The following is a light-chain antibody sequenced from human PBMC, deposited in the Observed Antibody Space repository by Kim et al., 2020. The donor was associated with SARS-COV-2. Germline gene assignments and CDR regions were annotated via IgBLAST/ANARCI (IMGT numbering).Light chain of an antibody. Sequence: DIQMTQSPPSLSASVGDRVTITCQARQDISNHLNWYQQKPGKAPKLLIYDASDLYTGVPSRFSGSGSGTDFTFVISSLRPEDIATYYCQQYDDLPLTFGQGTKLEI. J-gene: IGKJ2*01. V-gene: IGKV1-33*01. CDR3: QQYDDLPLT. CDR2: DAS. CDR1: QDISNH.